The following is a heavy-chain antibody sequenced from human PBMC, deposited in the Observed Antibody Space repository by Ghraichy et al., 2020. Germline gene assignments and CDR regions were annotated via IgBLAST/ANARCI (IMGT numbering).Heavy chain of an antibody. Sequence: SETLSLTCTVSGDSITSSTYYWGWIRQPPGKGLEWIGSVYDSGNTYYNSSLKSRVTRSVDTSKNQFSLKLSSVTAADTAIYYCARHNRAVRWFDPWGQRTLVTVSS. V-gene: IGHV4-39*01. CDR1: GDSITSSTYY. J-gene: IGHJ5*02. CDR3: ARHNRAVRWFDP. CDR2: VYDSGNT. D-gene: IGHD6-19*01.